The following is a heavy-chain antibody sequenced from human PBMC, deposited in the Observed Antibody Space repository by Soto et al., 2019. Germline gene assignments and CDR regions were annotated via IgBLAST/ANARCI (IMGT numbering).Heavy chain of an antibody. J-gene: IGHJ6*02. Sequence: QVQLVQSGAEVKKPGSSVKVSCKTSGVSFNNNGIGWVRQAPGHGLEWMGGVSPPFRTSNYARKFQGRISITVDASKGTVNMELSSLTSEDTAQSYCARVLYYGSGSYSPYGMDVGGQGPTVTVSS. CDR1: GVSFNNNG. CDR2: VSPPFRTS. V-gene: IGHV1-69*01. D-gene: IGHD3-10*01. CDR3: ARVLYYGSGSYSPYGMDV.